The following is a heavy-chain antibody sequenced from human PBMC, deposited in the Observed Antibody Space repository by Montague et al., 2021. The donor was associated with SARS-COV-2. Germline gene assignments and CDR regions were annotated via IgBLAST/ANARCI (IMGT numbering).Heavy chain of an antibody. CDR1: GDSVSSKSVA. V-gene: IGHV6-1*01. CDR3: ASSGITLTGLDAFDI. CDR2: TYYRSKWDS. D-gene: IGHD3-9*01. Sequence: CAISGDSVSSKSVAWNWIRQSPSRGLEWLGRTYYRSKWDSDYAESVKRRLVITPDTSTNQVSLQLNSVIPEDTAVYFCASSGITLTGLDAFDIWGQGTMVTVSS. J-gene: IGHJ3*02.